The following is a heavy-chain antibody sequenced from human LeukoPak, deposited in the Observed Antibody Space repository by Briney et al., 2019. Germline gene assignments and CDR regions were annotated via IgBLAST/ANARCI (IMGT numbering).Heavy chain of an antibody. J-gene: IGHJ4*02. D-gene: IGHD2-2*01. Sequence: PGRSLRLSCAASGFTFSKYGMHWVRQAPGKGLEWVSIIWLDGSHEYYADSVKGRFTISRDNSKNTLYLQMNSLRAEDTAVYYCARGVARQGHQLLISAILDYWGQGTLVTVSS. CDR3: ARGVARQGHQLLISAILDY. CDR1: GFTFSKYG. V-gene: IGHV3-30*19. CDR2: IWLDGSHE.